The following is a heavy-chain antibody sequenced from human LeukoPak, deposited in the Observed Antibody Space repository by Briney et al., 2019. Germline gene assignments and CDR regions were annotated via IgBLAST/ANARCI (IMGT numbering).Heavy chain of an antibody. CDR2: IYYSGST. Sequence: SETLSLTCTVSGGSISSSSYYWGWIRQPPGKGLEWIGSIYYSGSTYYNPSLKSRVTISVDTSKNQFSLKLSSVTAADTAVYYCARGTYYDFWSGYSSYFDYWGQGTLVTVSS. CDR1: GGSISSSSYY. J-gene: IGHJ4*02. D-gene: IGHD3-3*01. CDR3: ARGTYYDFWSGYSSYFDY. V-gene: IGHV4-39*07.